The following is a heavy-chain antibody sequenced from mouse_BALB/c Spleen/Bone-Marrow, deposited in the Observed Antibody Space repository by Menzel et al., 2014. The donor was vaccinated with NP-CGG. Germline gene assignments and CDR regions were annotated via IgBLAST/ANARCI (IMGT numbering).Heavy chain of an antibody. J-gene: IGHJ1*01. CDR1: GYTFTSYW. Sequence: VKLMESGAELVKPGASVKLSCKASGYTFTSYWMHWVKQRPGQGLEWIGEINPSNGCTNYNEKFKSKATLTVDKSSSTAYMQLSSLTSEDSAVYYCAPYYYGSSYGFYWYFDVWGAGTTVTVSS. CDR3: APYYYGSSYGFYWYFDV. V-gene: IGHV1S81*02. CDR2: INPSNGCT. D-gene: IGHD1-1*01.